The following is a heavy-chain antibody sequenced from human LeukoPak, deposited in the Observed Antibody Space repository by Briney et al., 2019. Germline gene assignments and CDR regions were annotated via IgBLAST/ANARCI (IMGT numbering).Heavy chain of an antibody. Sequence: SETLSLTCAVYGGSFSGYYWSWIRQPPGKGLEWIGEINHSGSTNYNPSLKSRVTISVDTSKNQFSLKLSSVTAADTAVYYCARSITIFGVVIKEQGEVVKDYWGQGTLVTVSS. J-gene: IGHJ4*02. D-gene: IGHD3-3*01. CDR1: GGSFSGYY. CDR3: ARSITIFGVVIKEQGEVVKDY. CDR2: INHSGST. V-gene: IGHV4-34*01.